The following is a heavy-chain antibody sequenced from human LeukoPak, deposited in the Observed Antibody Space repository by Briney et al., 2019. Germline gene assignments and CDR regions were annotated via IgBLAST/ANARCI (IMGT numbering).Heavy chain of an antibody. J-gene: IGHJ4*02. CDR2: IYPGDSDT. CDR1: GYSFTSYW. CDR3: ARHYAPYGSSSGGFDY. D-gene: IGHD6-6*01. V-gene: IGHV5-51*01. Sequence: GESLKISCKGSGYSFTSYWIGWVRQMPGKGLEWMGIIYPGDSDTRYSPSFQGQVTISADKSISTAYLQWSSLKASDTAMYYCARHYAPYGSSSGGFDYWGQGTLVTVSS.